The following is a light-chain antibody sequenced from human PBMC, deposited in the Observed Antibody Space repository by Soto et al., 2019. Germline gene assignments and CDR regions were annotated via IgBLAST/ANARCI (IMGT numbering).Light chain of an antibody. CDR1: SGHNSYA. CDR2: LNSDGSH. Sequence: QSVLTQPPSASASLGASVKLTCTLSSGHNSYAIAWHKQQPEKGPRYLMKLNSDGSHSKGDGIPDRFSGSSSGAERYLTISSLKSEDEADYYCQTWSTDIRVFGGGTKLTVL. J-gene: IGLJ3*02. V-gene: IGLV4-69*01. CDR3: QTWSTDIRV.